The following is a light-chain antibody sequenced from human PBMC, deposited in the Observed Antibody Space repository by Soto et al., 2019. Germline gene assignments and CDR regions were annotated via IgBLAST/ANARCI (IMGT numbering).Light chain of an antibody. J-gene: IGKJ2*01. V-gene: IGKV3-15*01. CDR1: QTVSSN. Sequence: EIVMTQSAATLSVSPGERATLSCRASQTVSSNLAWYQQKPGQAPRLLIHGASTRATGVPARFSGSGSGTEFTLTISSPQSEDFAVYYCQQYHNWPPQYTFGQGTKVQIK. CDR3: QQYHNWPPQYT. CDR2: GAS.